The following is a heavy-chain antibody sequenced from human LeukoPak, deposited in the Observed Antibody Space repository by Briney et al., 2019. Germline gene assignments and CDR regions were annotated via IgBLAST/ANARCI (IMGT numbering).Heavy chain of an antibody. CDR1: GFTVSSNY. J-gene: IGHJ6*03. CDR2: IYSGGST. CDR3: ASMGSNPIYYYYYMDV. Sequence: GGSLRLSCAASGFTVSSNYMSWVRQAPGKGLEWVSVIYSGGSTYYADSVKGRFTISRDNSKNTLYLQMNSLRAEDTAVYYCASMGSNPIYYYYYMDVWGKGTTVTVSS. D-gene: IGHD1-14*01. V-gene: IGHV3-66*02.